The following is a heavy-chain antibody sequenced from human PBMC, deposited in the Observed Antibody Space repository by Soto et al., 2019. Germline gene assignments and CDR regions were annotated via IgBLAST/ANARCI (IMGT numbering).Heavy chain of an antibody. CDR1: GGPFSDYY. V-gene: IGHV4-34*01. J-gene: IGHJ6*03. D-gene: IGHD1-26*01. CDR3: ARGGQLERGRSYYYYLDV. Sequence: SETLSLTCAFYGGPFSDYYWNWIRQPPGKGLEWIGEINHGGTTNYNASLKSRLTISVDTSKSQFSLKLSSVTAADTAVYYCARGGQLERGRSYYYYLDVWGKGTPVTVSS. CDR2: INHGGTT.